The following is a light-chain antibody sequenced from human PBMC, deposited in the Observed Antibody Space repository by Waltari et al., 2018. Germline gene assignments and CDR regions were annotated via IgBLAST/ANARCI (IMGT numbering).Light chain of an antibody. J-gene: IGKJ1*01. CDR2: AAS. CDR3: QQSYISPQT. CDR1: RTANRF. Sequence: DIQVAQSPSSLSASVGDTVTITCRTSRTANRFLNWYQHKPGKAPKLLIFAASILQTGAPSRCSGSGSGTDFTLNISSLQPEEFATYYCQQSYISPQTFGQGTRVEIK. V-gene: IGKV1-39*01.